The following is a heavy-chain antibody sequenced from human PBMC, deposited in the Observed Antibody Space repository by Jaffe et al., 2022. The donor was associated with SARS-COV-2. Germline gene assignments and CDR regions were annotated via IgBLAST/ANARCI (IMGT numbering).Heavy chain of an antibody. J-gene: IGHJ4*02. D-gene: IGHD4-17*01. Sequence: QVQLVQSGAEMKRPGASVKVSCKASGYTFTGYYLHWVRQAPGQGLEWMGWINPNSGDTNYAQKFQGWVTMSRDTSISTAYMELSRLRSDDTAMYYCARDSVTVTTPYFDYWGQGTLVTVPS. V-gene: IGHV1-2*04. CDR2: INPNSGDT. CDR1: GYTFTGYY. CDR3: ARDSVTVTTPYFDY.